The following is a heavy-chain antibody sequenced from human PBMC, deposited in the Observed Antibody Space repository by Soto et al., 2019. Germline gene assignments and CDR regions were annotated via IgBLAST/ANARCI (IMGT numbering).Heavy chain of an antibody. CDR1: GFTFSSYS. CDR3: ARTAPSTAMVAY. V-gene: IGHV3-33*08. D-gene: IGHD5-18*01. J-gene: IGHJ4*02. Sequence: PVGSLRLSCAASGFTFSSYSMNWVRQAPGKGLEWVAVIWYDGSNKYYADSVKGRFSISRDNSKNMLYLQMNNLRAEDTAIYYCARTAPSTAMVAYWGQGSLVTVSS. CDR2: IWYDGSNK.